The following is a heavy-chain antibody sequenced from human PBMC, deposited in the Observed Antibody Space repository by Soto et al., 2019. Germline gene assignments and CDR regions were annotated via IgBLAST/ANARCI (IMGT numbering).Heavy chain of an antibody. Sequence: QVQLVESGGGVVQPGRSLRLSCAASGFTFSSDAMHWVRQAPGKGLEWVAVISYDGSNKYYADSVKGRFTISRDNSKNTLYLQMNSLRAEDTAVYYCARDGEGYASWGQGTLVTVSS. CDR1: GFTFSSDA. CDR2: ISYDGSNK. CDR3: ARDGEGYAS. D-gene: IGHD5-12*01. J-gene: IGHJ4*02. V-gene: IGHV3-30-3*01.